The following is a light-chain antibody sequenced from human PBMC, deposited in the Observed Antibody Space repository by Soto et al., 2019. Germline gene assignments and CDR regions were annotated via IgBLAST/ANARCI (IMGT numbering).Light chain of an antibody. CDR1: SGHSNYA. Sequence: QPVLTQSPSASASLGASVKLTCTLSSGHSNYAIAWHQQQPEKGPRYLMKLNNDGSHSKGDGIPDRFSGSSSGAGRYLTISSLQSEDESDYYCQTWDTGISVVFGGGTQLTVL. CDR3: QTWDTGISVV. V-gene: IGLV4-69*01. J-gene: IGLJ2*01. CDR2: LNNDGSH.